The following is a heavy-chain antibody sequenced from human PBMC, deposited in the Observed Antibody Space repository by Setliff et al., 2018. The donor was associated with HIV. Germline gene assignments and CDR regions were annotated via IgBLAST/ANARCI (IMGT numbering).Heavy chain of an antibody. CDR3: ASRYSSLGHFQH. CDR1: GYSISSGYY. CDR2: MSHSGST. D-gene: IGHD3-22*01. V-gene: IGHV4-38-2*01. Sequence: SETLSLTCAVSGYSISSGYYWGWIRQPPGKGLEWIGSMSHSGSTLYNPSLKSRVTISVDTSNNHFSLKLRSVTAADTAVYYCASRYSSLGHFQHWGQGTLVTVSS. J-gene: IGHJ1*01.